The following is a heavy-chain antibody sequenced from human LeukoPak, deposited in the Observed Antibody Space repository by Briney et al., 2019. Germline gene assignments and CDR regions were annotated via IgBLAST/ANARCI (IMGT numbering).Heavy chain of an antibody. CDR2: INHSGST. Sequence: TSETLSLTCAVYGGSFSGYYWSWIRQPPGKGLEWIGEINHSGSTNYNPSLKSRVTISVDKSKNQFSLKLSSVTAADTAVYYCAKQTGSGLFILPGGQGTLVTVSS. CDR1: GGSFSGYY. CDR3: AKQTGSGLFILP. J-gene: IGHJ4*02. D-gene: IGHD3/OR15-3a*01. V-gene: IGHV4-34*01.